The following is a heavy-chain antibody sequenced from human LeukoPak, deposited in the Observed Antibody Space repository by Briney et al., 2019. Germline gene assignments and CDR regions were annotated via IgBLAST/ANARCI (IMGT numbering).Heavy chain of an antibody. Sequence: ASVKVSCKASGGTFSSYAISWVRQAPGQGLEWMGGIIPMFGTANYAQKIQGRVTITADKSTSTAYMELSSLRSEDTAVYYCARVLSGRGSLYDYYYYMDVWGKGTTVTISS. CDR3: ARVLSGRGSLYDYYYYMDV. CDR1: GGTFSSYA. D-gene: IGHD3-10*01. V-gene: IGHV1-69*06. CDR2: IIPMFGTA. J-gene: IGHJ6*03.